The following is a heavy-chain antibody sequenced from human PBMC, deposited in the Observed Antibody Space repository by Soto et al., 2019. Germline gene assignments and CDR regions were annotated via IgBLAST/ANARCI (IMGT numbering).Heavy chain of an antibody. Sequence: VQLVESGGGSVQPGGSLRLSCAASRFVFSDYWMTWVRQAPGKGLEWVATIKQDGSEKSYVDSVKGRFTISRDNAKRSLFLQMSGLRAEDTAMYYCATLSWGNPASWGRGTLVSVSS. V-gene: IGHV3-7*03. D-gene: IGHD3-16*01. CDR2: IKQDGSEK. CDR3: ATLSWGNPAS. J-gene: IGHJ5*02. CDR1: RFVFSDYW.